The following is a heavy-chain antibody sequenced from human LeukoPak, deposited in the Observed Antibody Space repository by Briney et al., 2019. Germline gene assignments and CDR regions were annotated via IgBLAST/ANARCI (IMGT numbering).Heavy chain of an antibody. J-gene: IGHJ6*02. V-gene: IGHV4-39*01. CDR3: ARLGAAPGPPHYFYYGMDV. CDR1: GGSISSRSYY. CDR2: TYYTGST. Sequence: SETLSLTCSVSGGSISSRSYYWGWVRQPPGKGLEWIRSTYYTGSTYYNPSLRSRVSISGDTSKNQVSLKVNSVTAADTAVYYCARLGAAPGPPHYFYYGMDVWGQGTTVTVS. D-gene: IGHD6-13*01.